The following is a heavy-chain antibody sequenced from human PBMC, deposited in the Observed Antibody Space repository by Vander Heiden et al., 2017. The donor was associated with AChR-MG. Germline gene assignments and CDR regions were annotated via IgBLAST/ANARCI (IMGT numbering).Heavy chain of an antibody. Sequence: EVQLVASGDGVIQPGGSLTLSCLAMRLTFSDCWMCWVRQAPGEGLERVAHIKGDGSSTTYADYVKGRFTISRDNAKNTEYLQMNNLRAEDTDVYYCADFFNEAYDLWGQGTMVTVSS. CDR1: RLTFSDCW. CDR2: IKGDGSST. CDR3: ADFFNEAYDL. J-gene: IGHJ3*01. V-gene: IGHV3-74*01.